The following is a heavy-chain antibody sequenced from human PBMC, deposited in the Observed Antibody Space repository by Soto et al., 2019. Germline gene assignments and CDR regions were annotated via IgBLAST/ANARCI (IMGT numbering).Heavy chain of an antibody. Sequence: QVQLVQSGAEVKKPGSSVKVSCKASGGTFSIYAISWVRQAPGQGLEWMGGIIPISDTTNYAQKFQGRVTITADESTSTGYMELSSLRSEDTAVYYCARSQGSSTSLEIYYYYYYGMDVWGQGTTVTVSS. V-gene: IGHV1-69*01. J-gene: IGHJ6*02. CDR2: IIPISDTT. D-gene: IGHD2-2*01. CDR1: GGTFSIYA. CDR3: ARSQGSSTSLEIYYYYYYGMDV.